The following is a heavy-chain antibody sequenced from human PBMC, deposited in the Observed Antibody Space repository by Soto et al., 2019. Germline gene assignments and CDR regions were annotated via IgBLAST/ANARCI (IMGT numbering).Heavy chain of an antibody. CDR1: GGSISPYY. D-gene: IGHD3-22*01. V-gene: IGHV4-59*01. CDR2: IYCSGST. J-gene: IGHJ4*02. Sequence: PSETLSLTCTVSGGSISPYYWSWIRQTPGKGLEWIAYIYCSGSTNYNPSLKSRVTISVDTSKNQCSLKLSSVTAADTAVYYCARGPYYSDSFRYCLESWGQGTLVTVSS. CDR3: ARGPYYSDSFRYCLES.